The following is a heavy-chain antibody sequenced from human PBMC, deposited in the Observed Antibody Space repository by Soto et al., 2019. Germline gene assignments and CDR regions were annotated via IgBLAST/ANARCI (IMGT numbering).Heavy chain of an antibody. CDR3: AREARLHDAFDI. CDR2: INPSGGST. J-gene: IGHJ3*02. CDR1: GCTFTSYY. D-gene: IGHD4-4*01. Sequence: ASLKVYCNSSGCTFTSYYMHCVRHAPGQGLEWMGIINPSGGSTSYAQKFQGRVTMTRDTSTSTVYMELSSLRSEDTAVYYCAREARLHDAFDIRGQGTMVTVSS. V-gene: IGHV1-46*01.